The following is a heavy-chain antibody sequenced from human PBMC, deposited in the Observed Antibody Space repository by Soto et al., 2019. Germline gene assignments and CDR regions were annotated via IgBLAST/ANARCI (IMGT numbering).Heavy chain of an antibody. Sequence: QVQLRGSGPGLVKPSETLSLTCAVSGGSISSYYWSWIRQPAGKYLERIGRIYSSGGTNYNPSLKSRVTMSVDTSKNHFSLRLSSVTAADTAVYYCARDTPDDRSGYFDHWGQGTLVTVSS. V-gene: IGHV4-4*07. J-gene: IGHJ4*02. CDR2: IYSSGGT. CDR3: ARDTPDDRSGYFDH. D-gene: IGHD3-22*01. CDR1: GGSISSYY.